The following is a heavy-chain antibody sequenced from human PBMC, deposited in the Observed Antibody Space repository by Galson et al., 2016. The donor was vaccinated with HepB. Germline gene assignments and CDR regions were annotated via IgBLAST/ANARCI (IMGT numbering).Heavy chain of an antibody. CDR2: IKRDGSET. D-gene: IGHD6-19*01. V-gene: IGHV3-7*01. J-gene: IGHJ4*02. Sequence: SLRLSCAASGFTFSNYWMSWIRQSPGKGLEWVGNIKRDGSETYYVDPVRGRFTISRDNARNSLYLQMNSLRAEDTAVYYCARDGSGWLFDSWGQGTLVTVSS. CDR1: GFTFSNYW. CDR3: ARDGSGWLFDS.